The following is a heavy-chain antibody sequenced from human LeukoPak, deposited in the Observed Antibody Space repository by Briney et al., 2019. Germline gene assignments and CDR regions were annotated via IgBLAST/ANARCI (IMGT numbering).Heavy chain of an antibody. CDR3: ARGLLYYYGSGSYYIDY. D-gene: IGHD3-10*01. CDR2: IYSGGST. CDR1: GFTVSSNY. V-gene: IGHV3-53*01. J-gene: IGHJ4*02. Sequence: GGSLRLSCAASGFTVSSNYMSWVRQAPGKGLEWVSVIYSGGSTYYADSVKGRFTISRDNSKNTLYLQMNSLRAEDTAVYYCARGLLYYYGSGSYYIDYWGQGTLVTVSS.